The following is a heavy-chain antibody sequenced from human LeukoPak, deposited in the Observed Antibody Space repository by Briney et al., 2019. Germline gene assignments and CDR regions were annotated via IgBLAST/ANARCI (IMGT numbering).Heavy chain of an antibody. CDR1: GYTFTGYY. J-gene: IGHJ4*02. D-gene: IGHD3-22*01. CDR2: INPNSGGT. Sequence: ASVKVSCKASGYTFTGYYMHWVRQAPGQGLEWMGWINPNSGGTNYAQKFQGRVTMTRDTSISTAYMELSRLRSDDTAVYYRARAPADSSGYLDYWGQGTLVTVSS. CDR3: ARAPADSSGYLDY. V-gene: IGHV1-2*02.